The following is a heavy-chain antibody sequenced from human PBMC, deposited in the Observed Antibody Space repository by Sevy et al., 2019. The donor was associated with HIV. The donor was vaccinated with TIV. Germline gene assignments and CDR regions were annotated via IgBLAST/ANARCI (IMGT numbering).Heavy chain of an antibody. J-gene: IGHJ6*02. D-gene: IGHD2-2*01. V-gene: IGHV1-24*01. CDR2: FDPEDGET. CDR3: ATGYCSSTSCWRRSYYYYGMDV. CDR1: GYTLTELS. Sequence: ASVKVSCKVSGYTLTELSMHWVRQAPGKGLEWMGGFDPEDGETIYAQKFQGRVTMTEDTSTDTAYMELSSLRSEDTAVYYCATGYCSSTSCWRRSYYYYGMDVWGQRTTVTVSS.